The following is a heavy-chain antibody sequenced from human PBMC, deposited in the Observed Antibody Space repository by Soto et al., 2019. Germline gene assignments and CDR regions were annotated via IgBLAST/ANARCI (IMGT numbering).Heavy chain of an antibody. V-gene: IGHV3-48*02. Sequence: EVRMVESGGGLVQPGGSLRLSCAASGFSFSRYAMSWVRQAPGKGMEWISYISMSGTTMFYADSVKGRFTISRDKAHKSLVLEMNSLRDDDTAIYFCARDAIGDATNWFDPWGQGTLVTVSS. D-gene: IGHD3-10*01. CDR2: ISMSGTTM. CDR1: GFSFSRYA. J-gene: IGHJ5*02. CDR3: ARDAIGDATNWFDP.